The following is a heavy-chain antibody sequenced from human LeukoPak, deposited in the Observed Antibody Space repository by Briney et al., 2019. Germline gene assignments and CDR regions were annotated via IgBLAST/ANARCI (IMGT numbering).Heavy chain of an antibody. CDR1: GFTFSSYS. D-gene: IGHD3-3*01. CDR3: ATYTSGVQLRFLELTEE. CDR2: ISSSSSYI. J-gene: IGHJ4*02. Sequence: PGGSLRLSCAASGFTFSSYSMNWVRQAPGKGLEWVSSISSSSSYIYYADSVKGRFTISRDNAKNSLYLQMNSLRAEDTAVYYCATYTSGVQLRFLELTEEWGQGTRVTVSS. V-gene: IGHV3-21*01.